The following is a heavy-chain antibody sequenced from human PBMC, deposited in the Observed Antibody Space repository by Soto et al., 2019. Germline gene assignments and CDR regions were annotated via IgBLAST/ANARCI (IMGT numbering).Heavy chain of an antibody. CDR2: ISAYNGHT. J-gene: IGHJ5*02. V-gene: IGHV1-18*01. CDR3: ARSSGSAYWFDP. CDR1: GYTFASYG. D-gene: IGHD6-6*01. Sequence: QVQLVQSGAEVKKPGASVKVSCKASGYTFASYGISWVRQAPGQGLEWMGWISAYNGHTNYAQKRQGXVXXXTXXSTSTAYMELRSLRSDDTAVYYCARSSGSAYWFDPWGQGTLVTVSS.